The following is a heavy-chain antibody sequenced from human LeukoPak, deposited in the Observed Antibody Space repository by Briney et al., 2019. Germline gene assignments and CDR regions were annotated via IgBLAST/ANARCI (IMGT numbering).Heavy chain of an antibody. CDR1: GGSISSYY. CDR3: ARRGRYGSGSDAFDI. CDR2: IYYSGST. V-gene: IGHV4-59*08. Sequence: SETLSLTCTVSGGSISSYYWSWIRQPPGKGLEWIGYIYYSGSTNYNPSLKSQVTISVDTSKNQFSLKLSSVTAADTAVYYCARRGRYGSGSDAFDIWGQGTMVTVSS. J-gene: IGHJ3*02. D-gene: IGHD3-10*01.